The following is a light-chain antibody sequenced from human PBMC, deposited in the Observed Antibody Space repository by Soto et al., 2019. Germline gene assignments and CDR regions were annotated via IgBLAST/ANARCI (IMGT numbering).Light chain of an antibody. CDR2: DAS. CDR1: QSVSSY. CDR3: QQSSNWPLT. J-gene: IGKJ4*01. V-gene: IGKV3-11*01. Sequence: EIVLTQSPATLSLSPGERATLSCRASQSVSSYLAWYQQKPGQAPSLLIYDASNRATGIPARFSGSGSGTDFTLTISSLEPEDFAVYYCQQSSNWPLTFGGGTKVEIK.